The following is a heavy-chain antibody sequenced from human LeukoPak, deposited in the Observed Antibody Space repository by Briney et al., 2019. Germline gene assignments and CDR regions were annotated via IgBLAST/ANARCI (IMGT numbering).Heavy chain of an antibody. V-gene: IGHV4-59*08. D-gene: IGHD5-18*01. CDR3: ARSEYTYGPFDY. Sequence: SETLSLTCTVSGGSISSYYWSWIRQPPGKGLEWFGYIYYSGRTNYNPSLKSRVTISVDTSKNQFSLNLSSVTASDTAVYSCARSEYTYGPFDYWGQGTLVTVSS. CDR2: IYYSGRT. CDR1: GGSISSYY. J-gene: IGHJ4*02.